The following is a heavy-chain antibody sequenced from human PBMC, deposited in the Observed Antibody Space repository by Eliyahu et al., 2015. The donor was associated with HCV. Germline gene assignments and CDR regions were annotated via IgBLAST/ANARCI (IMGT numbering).Heavy chain of an antibody. CDR3: AKESGYSSGYPKTG. CDR1: GFTFSSYA. CDR2: MXGSGGST. V-gene: IGHV3-23*01. D-gene: IGHD6-19*01. Sequence: EVQLLESGGGLVQPGGSLRLSCAASGFTFSSYAMSWVRQAXGKGXEWVSAMXGSGGSTSYADSVKGRFTISRDNSKNTLYLQMTSLRADDTAVYYCAKESGYSSGYPKTGWGQGTLVTVSS. J-gene: IGHJ4*02.